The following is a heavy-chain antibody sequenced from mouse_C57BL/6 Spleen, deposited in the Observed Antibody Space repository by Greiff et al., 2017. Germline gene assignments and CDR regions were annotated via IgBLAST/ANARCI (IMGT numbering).Heavy chain of an antibody. D-gene: IGHD1-1*01. V-gene: IGHV5-9-1*02. CDR2: LSSGGDYI. J-gene: IGHJ4*01. CDR1: GFTFSSSA. Sequence: EVMLVESGEGLVKPGGSLKLSCAASGFTFSSSAMSWVRQTPEKRLEWVAYLSSGGDYIYYADTVKGRFTISKDNARNTLYLQMSSLKSEDTAMDYSTRDRTITTGAMDYWGQGTSVTVSS. CDR3: TRDRTITTGAMDY.